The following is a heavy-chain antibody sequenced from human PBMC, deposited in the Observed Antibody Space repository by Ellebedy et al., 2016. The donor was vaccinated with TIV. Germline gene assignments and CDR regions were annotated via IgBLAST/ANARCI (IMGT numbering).Heavy chain of an antibody. Sequence: AASVKVSCNAPGYTFTSYDINWVRQATGQGLEWMGWMTPNSGNAGSAQKFQGRVTMTWNTSISPAYMELSSLRSEDTAVYYCARHPPGEYCTGVSCWGQGTLVTVSS. CDR3: ARHPPGEYCTGVSC. D-gene: IGHD2-15*01. CDR1: GYTFTSYD. J-gene: IGHJ4*02. V-gene: IGHV1-8*02. CDR2: MTPNSGNA.